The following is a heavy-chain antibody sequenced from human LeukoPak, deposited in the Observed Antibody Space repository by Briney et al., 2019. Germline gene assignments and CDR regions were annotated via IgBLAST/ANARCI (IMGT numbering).Heavy chain of an antibody. V-gene: IGHV3-30*03. CDR1: GFTFSNAW. Sequence: GGSLRLSCAASGFTFSNAWMNWVRQAPGKGLEWVAVISYDGSNKYYADSVKGRFTISRDNSKNTLYLQMNSLRAEDTAVYYCARGFDYYDSSGHPGFDYWGQGTLVTVSS. CDR2: ISYDGSNK. D-gene: IGHD3-22*01. CDR3: ARGFDYYDSSGHPGFDY. J-gene: IGHJ4*02.